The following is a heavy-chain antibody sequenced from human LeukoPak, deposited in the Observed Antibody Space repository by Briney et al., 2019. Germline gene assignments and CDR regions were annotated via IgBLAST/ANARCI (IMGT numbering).Heavy chain of an antibody. V-gene: IGHV3-74*01. CDR3: AKDPKERYFDWTNWYFDL. J-gene: IGHJ2*01. CDR2: INSDGSST. Sequence: PGGSLRLSCAASGFAFSSYWMHWVRQAPGKGLVWVSRINSDGSSTSYADSVKGRFTISRDNAKNTLYLQMNSLRAEDTAVYYCAKDPKERYFDWTNWYFDLWGRGTLVTVSS. D-gene: IGHD3-9*01. CDR1: GFAFSSYW.